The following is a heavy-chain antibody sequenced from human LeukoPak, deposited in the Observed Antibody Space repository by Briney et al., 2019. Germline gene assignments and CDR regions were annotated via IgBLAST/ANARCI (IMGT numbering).Heavy chain of an antibody. CDR3: AKVSIFGVVLYYMDV. D-gene: IGHD3-3*01. CDR1: GFTFSSYA. V-gene: IGHV3-23*01. CDR2: MSGSGGST. J-gene: IGHJ6*03. Sequence: PGGSLRLSCAASGFTFSSYAMGWVRQAPGKGLEWVSVMSGSGGSTYYADSVKGRFTISRDNSKNTLYLQMNSLRAEDTAVYYCAKVSIFGVVLYYMDVWGKGTTVTVSS.